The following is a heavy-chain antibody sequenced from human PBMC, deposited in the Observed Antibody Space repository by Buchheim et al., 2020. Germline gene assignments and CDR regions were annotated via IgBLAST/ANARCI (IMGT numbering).Heavy chain of an antibody. V-gene: IGHV3-11*01. D-gene: IGHD1-26*01. J-gene: IGHJ2*01. CDR3: ARARGLGPGGYFDL. Sequence: QVQLVESGGGLVKPGGSLRLSCAASGFTFSDYYMVWVRQAPGKGLEWVSYISDDAITTRYADSVMGRFTLSRDNAQSSLFLQMNSLRPEDTAVYYCARARGLGPGGYFDLWGRG. CDR1: GFTFSDYY. CDR2: ISDDAITT.